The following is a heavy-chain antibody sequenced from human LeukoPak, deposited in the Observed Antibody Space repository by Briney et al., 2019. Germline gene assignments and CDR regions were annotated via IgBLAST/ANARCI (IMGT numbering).Heavy chain of an antibody. CDR1: GGSISSGGYS. Sequence: PSETLSLTCAVSGGSISSGGYSWSWIRQPPGKGLEWIGYIYHGGSTYYNPSLKSRVTMSVDRSKNQFSLKLNSVTAADTALYYCARGLEGSNWYPDYWGQGTLVTVSS. CDR3: ARGLEGSNWYPDY. J-gene: IGHJ4*02. V-gene: IGHV4-30-2*01. CDR2: IYHGGST. D-gene: IGHD6-13*01.